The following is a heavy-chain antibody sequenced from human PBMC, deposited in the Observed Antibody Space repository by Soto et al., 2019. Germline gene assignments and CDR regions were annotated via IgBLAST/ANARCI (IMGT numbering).Heavy chain of an antibody. V-gene: IGHV3-23*01. CDR3: AAESLRYCSGGSCYFPVDY. CDR1: GFTFTSYA. CDR2: VSANTYTT. Sequence: EVQLLESGGGLVQPGGSLRLSCAASGFTFTSYAMSWVRQAPGKGLEWVASVSANTYTTYYAGSVKGRCTISRDNSKDTLYLQMNSLGAGDTAVYYCAAESLRYCSGGSCYFPVDYWGQGTLVIVSS. D-gene: IGHD2-15*01. J-gene: IGHJ4*02.